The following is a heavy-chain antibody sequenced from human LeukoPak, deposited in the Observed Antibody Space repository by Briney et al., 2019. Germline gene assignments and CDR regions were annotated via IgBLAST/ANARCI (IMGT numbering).Heavy chain of an antibody. CDR1: GGSISGYY. J-gene: IGHJ5*02. CDR3: ARGFTSDWFDP. Sequence: SETLCLTCAVYGGSISGYYWSWIRQPPGKGLEWIGEINHSGSTNYNPSLKSRVTISVDTSKNQFSLKLSSVTAADTAVYYCARGFTSDWFDPWGQGTLVTVSS. CDR2: INHSGST. V-gene: IGHV4-34*01.